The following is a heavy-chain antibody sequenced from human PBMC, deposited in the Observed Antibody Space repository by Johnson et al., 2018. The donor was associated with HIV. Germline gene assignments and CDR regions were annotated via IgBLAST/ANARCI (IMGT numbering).Heavy chain of an antibody. CDR2: ARFDGSNK. V-gene: IGHV3-30*02. CDR3: AKDLFLNCSGGSCYWTEAFDI. D-gene: IGHD2-15*01. Sequence: QVQLVESGGGVVQPGTSLRLSCAASGFTFSTYDMHWVRQAPGKGLEWVAVARFDGSNKYYADSVKGRFTLSRDNSKNTLYLQMNSLRAEYTAVYYCAKDLFLNCSGGSCYWTEAFDIWGQGTMVTVSS. CDR1: GFTFSTYD. J-gene: IGHJ3*02.